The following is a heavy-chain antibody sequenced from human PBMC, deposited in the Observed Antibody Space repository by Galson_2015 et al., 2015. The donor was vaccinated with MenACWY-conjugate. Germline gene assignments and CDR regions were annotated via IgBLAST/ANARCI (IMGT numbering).Heavy chain of an antibody. CDR3: LRGNSGYGNFDC. J-gene: IGHJ4*01. CDR2: IKQDGSET. CDR1: GFTFSSSW. D-gene: IGHD5-12*01. Sequence: LRLSCAASGFTFSSSWMGWVRQAPGKGLDWVANIKQDGSETYYADSVKGRFTVSRDNVKNTLYLQMNGLRAEDTAIYYCLRGNSGYGNFDCWGQGTLVTASS. V-gene: IGHV3-7*01.